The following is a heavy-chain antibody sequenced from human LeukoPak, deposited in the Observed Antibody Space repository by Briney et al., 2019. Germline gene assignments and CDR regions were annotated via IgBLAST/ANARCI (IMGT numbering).Heavy chain of an antibody. J-gene: IGHJ4*02. CDR3: AKDKYSSSWYYFDY. CDR2: ISGRGGST. Sequence: GGSLRLSCAASGFTFSSYAMSWVRQAPGKGLEWVSAISGRGGSTYYADSVKGRFAISRDNSKNTLYLQMNSLRAEDTAVYYCAKDKYSSSWYYFDYWGQGTLVTVSS. CDR1: GFTFSSYA. D-gene: IGHD6-13*01. V-gene: IGHV3-23*01.